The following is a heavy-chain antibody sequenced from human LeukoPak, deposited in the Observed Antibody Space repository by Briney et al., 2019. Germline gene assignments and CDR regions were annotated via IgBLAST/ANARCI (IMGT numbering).Heavy chain of an antibody. CDR3: ARSTRGDTRGN. Sequence: ASVKVSCKASGYIFTGHYMHWVRQAPGQGLEWMGWISAYNGNTNYAQKLQGRVTMTTDTSTSTAYMELRSLRSDDTAVYYCARSTRGDTRGNWGQGTLVTVSS. J-gene: IGHJ4*02. D-gene: IGHD4-17*01. V-gene: IGHV1-18*04. CDR1: GYIFTGHY. CDR2: ISAYNGNT.